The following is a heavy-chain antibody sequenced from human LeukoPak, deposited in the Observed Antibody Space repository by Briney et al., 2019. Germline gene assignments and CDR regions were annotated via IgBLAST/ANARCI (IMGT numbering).Heavy chain of an antibody. CDR2: ISGSGSRT. V-gene: IGHV3-23*01. D-gene: IGHD1-26*01. CDR3: AKGSREWELLDAFDI. J-gene: IGHJ3*02. Sequence: GGSLRLSCAASGFTYSSCGMTWVRQAPGKGLEWVSGISGSGSRTDYADSVKGRFTISRDNAKNTLYLQMNSLRAEDTAAYYCAKGSREWELLDAFDIWGQGTMVTVSS. CDR1: GFTYSSCG.